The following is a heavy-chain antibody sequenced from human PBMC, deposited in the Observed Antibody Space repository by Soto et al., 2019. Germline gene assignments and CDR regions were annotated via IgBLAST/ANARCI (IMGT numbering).Heavy chain of an antibody. CDR3: ASHYDMWSGYLSPVDS. V-gene: IGHV3-11*01. D-gene: IGHD3-3*01. Sequence: QVQLVESGGDLVKPGGSLRLSCAASGYTFSDYYMSWIRQAPGKGLEWISYIDTSGTKIYYADSVKGRFTITRDNAKNSLSLEMNSLRDEDTAVYYCASHYDMWSGYLSPVDSWGQGTLVTVSS. CDR2: IDTSGTKI. CDR1: GYTFSDYY. J-gene: IGHJ4*02.